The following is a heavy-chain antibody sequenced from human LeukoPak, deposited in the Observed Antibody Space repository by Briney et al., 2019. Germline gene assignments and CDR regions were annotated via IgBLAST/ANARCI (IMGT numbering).Heavy chain of an antibody. CDR2: ISAYNGNT. Sequence: GASVKVSCKASGYTFTGYYMHWVPQAPGQGLEWMGWISAYNGNTNYAQKLQGRVTMTTDTSTSTAYMELRSLRSDDTAVYYCARESINVMGAIMAKNYYFDYWGQGTLVTVSS. J-gene: IGHJ4*02. CDR3: ARESINVMGAIMAKNYYFDY. V-gene: IGHV1-18*04. CDR1: GYTFTGYY. D-gene: IGHD3-10*01.